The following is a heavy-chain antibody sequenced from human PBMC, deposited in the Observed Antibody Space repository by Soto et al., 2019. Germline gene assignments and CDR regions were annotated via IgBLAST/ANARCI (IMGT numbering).Heavy chain of an antibody. CDR1: GLTFSSSW. D-gene: IGHD2-15*01. Sequence: EVQLVESGGGLVQPGGSRRLSCAVSGLTFSSSWMHWVRQAPGKGLVWVSRINVDGSDIHYADSVQGRFTISRDNAKNILYLQMTNLSAEDTAVYYYARDRGSYNGIFDYWGQGTLVTVSS. CDR3: ARDRGSYNGIFDY. V-gene: IGHV3-74*01. CDR2: INVDGSDI. J-gene: IGHJ4*02.